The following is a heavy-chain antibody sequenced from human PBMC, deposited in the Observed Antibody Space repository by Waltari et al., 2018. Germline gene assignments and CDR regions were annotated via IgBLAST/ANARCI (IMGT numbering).Heavy chain of an antibody. Sequence: QVQLVQSGAEVKKPGSSVKVSCKASGGTFSSYAITWVRPAPGHGLEWMGGIIPIFGTANYAQKFQGRVTITADESTSTAYMELSSLRSEDTAVYYCARAPRYSSSWYYYYYMDVWGKGTTVTVSS. D-gene: IGHD6-13*01. V-gene: IGHV1-69*12. CDR1: GGTFSSYA. CDR2: IIPIFGTA. J-gene: IGHJ6*03. CDR3: ARAPRYSSSWYYYYYMDV.